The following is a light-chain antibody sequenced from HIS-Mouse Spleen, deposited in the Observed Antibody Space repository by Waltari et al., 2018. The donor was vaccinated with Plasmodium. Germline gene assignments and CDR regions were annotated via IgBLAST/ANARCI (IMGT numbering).Light chain of an antibody. CDR1: QSISSY. Sequence: DIQMTQSPSSLSASVGDRVTITCRASQSISSYLNWYQQKPGKAPKRLIYAAARLQSGVPSRFSGSGSGTDFTLTISSLQPEDFATYYCQQSYSTPLFTFGPGTKVDIK. J-gene: IGKJ3*01. V-gene: IGKV1-39*01. CDR2: AAA. CDR3: QQSYSTPLFT.